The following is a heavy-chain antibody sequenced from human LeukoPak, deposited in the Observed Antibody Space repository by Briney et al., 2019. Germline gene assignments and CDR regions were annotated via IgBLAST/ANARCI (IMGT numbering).Heavy chain of an antibody. CDR3: AGPDFWSGYRYFDY. CDR1: DGSINSGSYY. J-gene: IGHJ4*02. V-gene: IGHV4-39*01. CDR2: IYYNEIT. D-gene: IGHD3-3*01. Sequence: PSETLSLTCTVSDGSINSGSYYWGWIRQPPGKGLEWIGSIYYNEITDYNPSLNSRVTISVDTSKNQFSLKLSSVTAADTALYYCAGPDFWSGYRYFDYWGQGILVTVSS.